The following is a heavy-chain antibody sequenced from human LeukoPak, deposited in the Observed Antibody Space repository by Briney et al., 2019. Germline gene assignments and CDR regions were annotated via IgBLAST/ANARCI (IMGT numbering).Heavy chain of an antibody. CDR2: IYYSGST. J-gene: IGHJ4*02. CDR3: ARHASVDGNWPRPLDY. Sequence: SETLSLTCTLSGGSISSSPYYCGWIRQPPGKGLEWIGNIYYSGSTYYNPSLKTRVTISVDTSKNQFSLKLTSVTAADTAVYYCARHASVDGNWPRPLDYWGQGSLVTVSS. D-gene: IGHD6-19*01. V-gene: IGHV4-39*01. CDR1: GGSISSSPYY.